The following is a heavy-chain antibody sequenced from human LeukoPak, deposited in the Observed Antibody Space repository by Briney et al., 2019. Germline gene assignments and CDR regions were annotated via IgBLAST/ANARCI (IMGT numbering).Heavy chain of an antibody. CDR2: IDPNSGGT. CDR1: GYTFTGYY. D-gene: IGHD6-19*01. Sequence: ASVKVSCKASGYTFTGYYMHWVRQAPGQGLEWMGWIDPNSGGTNYAQKFQGRVTMTRDTSISTAYMELSRLRSDDTAVYYCAGGWYGDYYYYMDVWGKGTTVTVSS. V-gene: IGHV1-2*02. CDR3: AGGWYGDYYYYMDV. J-gene: IGHJ6*03.